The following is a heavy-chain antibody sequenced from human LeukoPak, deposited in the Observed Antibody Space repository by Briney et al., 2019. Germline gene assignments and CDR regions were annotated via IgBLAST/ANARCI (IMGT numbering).Heavy chain of an antibody. CDR3: AKVLLFSNWYGLHY. Sequence: GGSLRLSCAASGFTFDDYAMHWVRQAPGKGLEGMAAISCNAASIVYPSSVQCPFTSSRDNPNRSLFLQISLLRAEDPALYYCAKVLLFSNWYGLHYCGQVSLVTVSS. J-gene: IGHJ4*02. D-gene: IGHD6-13*01. V-gene: IGHV3-9*01. CDR1: GFTFDDYA. CDR2: ISCNAASI.